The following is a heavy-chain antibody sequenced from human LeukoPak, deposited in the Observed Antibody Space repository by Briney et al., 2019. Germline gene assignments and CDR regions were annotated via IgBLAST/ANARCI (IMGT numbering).Heavy chain of an antibody. V-gene: IGHV4-61*02. CDR2: IYTSGST. Sequence: SQTLSLTCTVSGGPIRSGSYYWSWIRQPAGKGLEWIGRIYTSGSTNYNPSLKSRVIISVDTSKNQFSLKLSSVTAADTAVYYCARVLSGSYFQHWGQGTLVTVSS. J-gene: IGHJ1*01. CDR1: GGPIRSGSYY. D-gene: IGHD1-26*01. CDR3: ARVLSGSYFQH.